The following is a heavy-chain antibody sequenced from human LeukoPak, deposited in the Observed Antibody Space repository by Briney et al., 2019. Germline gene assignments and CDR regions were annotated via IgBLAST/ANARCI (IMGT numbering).Heavy chain of an antibody. Sequence: GASVKVSCKASRYSFTSYGISWVRQAPGQGLEWMGWISAYNGNTNYEQKFQDRVTMTTDTSTTTAYMELRSLRSDDTAVYYCARVQYYYGSGSYLFDYWGQGTLVTVSS. D-gene: IGHD3-10*01. V-gene: IGHV1-18*01. CDR2: ISAYNGNT. CDR1: RYSFTSYG. J-gene: IGHJ4*02. CDR3: ARVQYYYGSGSYLFDY.